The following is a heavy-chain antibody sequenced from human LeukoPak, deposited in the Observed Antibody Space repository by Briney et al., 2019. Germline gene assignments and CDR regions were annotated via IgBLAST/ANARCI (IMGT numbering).Heavy chain of an antibody. V-gene: IGHV3-23*01. CDR1: GFTSSSNA. D-gene: IGHD6-13*01. CDR3: GKVRSGSWYWFDP. CDR2: ISGSGTST. Sequence: GGSLRLSCAASGFTSSSNAMSWVRQAPGKGLEWVSGISGSGTSTYYADSVKGRFTISRDNSKNTLYLQMNSLRAEDTAVYYCGKVRSGSWYWFDPWGQGTLVTVSS. J-gene: IGHJ5*02.